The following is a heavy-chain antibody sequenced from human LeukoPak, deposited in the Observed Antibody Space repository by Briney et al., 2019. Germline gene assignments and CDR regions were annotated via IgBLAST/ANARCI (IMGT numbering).Heavy chain of an antibody. Sequence: GASVKVSCKASGYTFTSYGISWVRQAPGQGLEWMGWISAYNGNTNYAQKLQGRVTMTTDTSTSTAYMELRSLRSDDTAVHYCARGVAAAGPLYYYYYMDVWGKGTTVTISS. J-gene: IGHJ6*03. D-gene: IGHD6-13*01. CDR2: ISAYNGNT. CDR1: GYTFTSYG. V-gene: IGHV1-18*01. CDR3: ARGVAAAGPLYYYYYMDV.